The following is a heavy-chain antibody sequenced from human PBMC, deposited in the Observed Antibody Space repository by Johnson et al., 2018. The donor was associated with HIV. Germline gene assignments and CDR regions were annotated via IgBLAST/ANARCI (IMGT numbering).Heavy chain of an antibody. J-gene: IGHJ3*02. CDR1: GFTFSDHY. CDR3: ARDSRIGTMVLLSDAFDI. V-gene: IGHV3-11*01. CDR2: ISSSGSTI. Sequence: VQLVESGGGLVQPGGSLRLSCAGSGFTFSDHYMSWVRQAPGKGLEWVSFISSSGSTIYYSDSVKGRFTISRDNAKNSLYLQMNSLRAEDTALYYCARDSRIGTMVLLSDAFDIWGQGTMLIVSS. D-gene: IGHD3-10*01.